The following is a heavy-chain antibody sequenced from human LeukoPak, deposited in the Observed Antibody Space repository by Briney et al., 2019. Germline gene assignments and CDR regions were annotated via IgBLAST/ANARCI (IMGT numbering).Heavy chain of an antibody. CDR3: ARMGGYSGYATH. J-gene: IGHJ4*02. Sequence: PSETLSLTCTVSGGPISPYYWSWIRQPPGKGLEWIGYIYSSGSANYNPSLKSRVTISVDTSKNQFSLKLSSVTAADTAVYYCARMGGYSGYATHWGQGTLVTVSS. V-gene: IGHV4-59*08. CDR1: GGPISPYY. D-gene: IGHD5-12*01. CDR2: IYSSGSA.